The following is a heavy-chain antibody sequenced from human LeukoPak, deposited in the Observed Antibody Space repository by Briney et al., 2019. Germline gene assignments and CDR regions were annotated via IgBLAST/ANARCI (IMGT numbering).Heavy chain of an antibody. V-gene: IGHV4-38-2*02. CDR2: IYHSGST. CDR3: ARDWGRDTAMVGY. Sequence: SETLSLTCTVSGYSISSGYYWGWIRQPPGRGLEWIGSIYHSGSTYYNPSLKSRVTISVDTSKNQFSLKLSSVTAADTAVYYCARDWGRDTAMVGYWGQGTLVTVSS. D-gene: IGHD5-18*01. J-gene: IGHJ4*02. CDR1: GYSISSGYY.